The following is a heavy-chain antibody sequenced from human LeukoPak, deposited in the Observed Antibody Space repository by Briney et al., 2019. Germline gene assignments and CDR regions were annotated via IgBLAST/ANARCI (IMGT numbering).Heavy chain of an antibody. CDR2: IYHSGRT. D-gene: IGHD3-10*01. CDR1: GGSISSSSYS. Sequence: SETLSLTCTVSGGSISSSSYSWGWIRQSPGKGLEWIGTIYHSGRTYYIPSLRTRVTISVDTSKNQFSLKLSSVTAADTAVYYCARPMVRGINDALDIWGQGTMVTVSS. J-gene: IGHJ3*02. CDR3: ARPMVRGINDALDI. V-gene: IGHV4-39*01.